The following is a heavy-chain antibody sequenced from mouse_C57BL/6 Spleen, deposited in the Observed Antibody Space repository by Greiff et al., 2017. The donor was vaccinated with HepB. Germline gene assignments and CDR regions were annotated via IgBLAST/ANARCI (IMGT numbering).Heavy chain of an antibody. V-gene: IGHV1-82*01. Sequence: VQLQQSGPELVKPGASVKISCKASGYAFSSSWMNWVKQRPGKGLEWIGRIYPGDGDTNYNGKFKGKATLTADKSSSTAYMQLSSLTSEDSAVYFCARGANNYFDYWGQGTTLTVSS. CDR3: ARGANNYFDY. D-gene: IGHD3-1*01. CDR2: IYPGDGDT. J-gene: IGHJ2*01. CDR1: GYAFSSSW.